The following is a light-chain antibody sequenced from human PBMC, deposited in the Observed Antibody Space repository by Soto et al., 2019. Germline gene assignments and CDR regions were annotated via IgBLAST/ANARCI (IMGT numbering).Light chain of an antibody. V-gene: IGKV1-5*03. CDR2: KAS. Sequence: DLQMTQSPSSVSSSVGYIVTITFWASQAISSWLAWYQQKPGKAPKLLIYKASTLKSGVPSRFSGSGSGTEFTLTISSLQPDDFATYYCQHYNSHSEAFGHRTKVDI. CDR1: QAISSW. CDR3: QHYNSHSEA. J-gene: IGKJ1*01.